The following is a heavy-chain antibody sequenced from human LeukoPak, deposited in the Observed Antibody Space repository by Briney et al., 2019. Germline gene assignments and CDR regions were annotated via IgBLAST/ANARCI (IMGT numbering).Heavy chain of an antibody. CDR3: ATNSGYDRLLDY. D-gene: IGHD5-12*01. J-gene: IGHJ4*02. V-gene: IGHV1-24*01. CDR1: GYTLTELS. CDR2: FDPEDGET. Sequence: ASVKVSCKVSGYTLTELSMHWVRQAPGKGLEWMGGFDPEDGETIYAQKFQGRVTMTEDTSTDTAYMELSSLRSEDTAVYYCATNSGYDRLLDYWGQGTLVTVSS.